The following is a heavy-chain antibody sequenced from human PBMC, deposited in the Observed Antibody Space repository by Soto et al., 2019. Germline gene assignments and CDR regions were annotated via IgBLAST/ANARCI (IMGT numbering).Heavy chain of an antibody. D-gene: IGHD3-10*01. V-gene: IGHV1-58*02. J-gene: IGHJ6*02. Sequence: QMQLVQSGPEVKKPGTSVKVSCKASGFTFTSSAMQWVRQARGQRLEWIGWIVVGSGNTNYAQKFQERVTITRDMPKSTAYMELSSLRSEDTAVYYCAAEPLGFRSYYGMDVWGQGTTVTVSS. CDR2: IVVGSGNT. CDR3: AAEPLGFRSYYGMDV. CDR1: GFTFTSSA.